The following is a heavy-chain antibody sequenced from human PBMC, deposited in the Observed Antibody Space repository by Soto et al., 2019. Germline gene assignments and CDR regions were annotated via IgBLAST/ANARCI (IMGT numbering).Heavy chain of an antibody. D-gene: IGHD3-16*01. Sequence: EVQLVESGGGLVQPGGSLRLSCAASGFTVSSNYMSWVRQAPGKGLEWVSGVYIGGNTYYAESVEDRFTISRDNFQNMLSLQMNSLGAEFTAVYYCAGSVGGGFDYWGQGALVTVSS. V-gene: IGHV3-66*01. CDR2: VYIGGNT. CDR1: GFTVSSNY. CDR3: AGSVGGGFDY. J-gene: IGHJ4*02.